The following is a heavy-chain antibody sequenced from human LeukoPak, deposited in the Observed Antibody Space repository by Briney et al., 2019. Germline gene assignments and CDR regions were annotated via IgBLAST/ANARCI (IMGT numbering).Heavy chain of an antibody. J-gene: IGHJ4*02. CDR1: GFTFSSYE. D-gene: IGHD2-21*01. Sequence: PGGSLRLSCAASGFTFSSYEMNWVRQAPGKGLEWVGRIRNKANSYTTEYAASVKGRFTITRDDSKNSLYLQMNSLKTDDMAVYYCARVIGKELFHDYWGQGTLVTVSS. V-gene: IGHV3-72*01. CDR3: ARVIGKELFHDY. CDR2: IRNKANSYTT.